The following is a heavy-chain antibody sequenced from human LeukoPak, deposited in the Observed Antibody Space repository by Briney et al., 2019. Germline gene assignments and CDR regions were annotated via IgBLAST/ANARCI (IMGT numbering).Heavy chain of an antibody. J-gene: IGHJ3*02. D-gene: IGHD1-26*01. CDR1: GFTFSSYG. V-gene: IGHV3-33*01. Sequence: GRSLRLSCAASGFTFSSYGMHWVRQAPGKGLGWVAVIWYDGSNKYYADSVKGRFTISRDNSKNTMYLQMNSLRAEDTAVYYCARDTTIVGGYDAFDIWGQGTMVTVSS. CDR2: IWYDGSNK. CDR3: ARDTTIVGGYDAFDI.